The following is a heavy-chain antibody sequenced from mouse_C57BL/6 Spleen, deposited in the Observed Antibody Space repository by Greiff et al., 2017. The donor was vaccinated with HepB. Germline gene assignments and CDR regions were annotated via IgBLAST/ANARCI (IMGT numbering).Heavy chain of an antibody. J-gene: IGHJ2*01. CDR2: IDPSDSYT. CDR1: GYTFTSYW. D-gene: IGHD2-4*01. Sequence: QVQLKQPGAELVRPGTSVKLSCKASGYTFTSYWMHWVKQRPGQGLEWIGVIDPSDSYTNYNQKFKGKATLTVDTSSSTAYMQLSSLTSEDSAVYYCALIYYDYDFFDYWGQGTTLTVSS. CDR3: ALIYYDYDFFDY. V-gene: IGHV1-59*01.